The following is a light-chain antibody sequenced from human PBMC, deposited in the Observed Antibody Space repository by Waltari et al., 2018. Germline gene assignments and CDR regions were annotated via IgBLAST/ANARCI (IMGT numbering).Light chain of an antibody. J-gene: IGLJ2*01. CDR1: SRPCSYA. CDR2: PHREGSP. Sequence: QLVVTQSPSASASLGASVKLTCTLSSRPCSYAIAWHQQQPEKGPRYFMKPHREGSPSKGAGIPDLFSGSSSGAERYLTISSLQSEDEADYYCQTWVVFGGGTKLTVL. CDR3: QTWVV. V-gene: IGLV4-69*01.